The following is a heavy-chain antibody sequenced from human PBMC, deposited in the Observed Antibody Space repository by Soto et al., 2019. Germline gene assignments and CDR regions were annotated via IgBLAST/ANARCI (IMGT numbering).Heavy chain of an antibody. CDR3: ARDAQGSWNYYYYGMDV. J-gene: IGHJ6*02. CDR2: IYYSGST. Sequence: SETLSLTCTVSGGSISSGGYYWSWIRQHPGKGLEWIGYIYYSGSTYYNPSLKSRVTISVDTSKNQFSLKLSSVTAADTAVYYCARDAQGSWNYYYYGMDVWGQGTTVTVSS. V-gene: IGHV4-31*03. D-gene: IGHD6-13*01. CDR1: GGSISSGGYY.